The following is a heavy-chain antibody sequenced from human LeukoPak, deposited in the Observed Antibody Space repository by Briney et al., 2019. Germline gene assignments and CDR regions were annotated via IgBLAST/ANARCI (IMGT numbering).Heavy chain of an antibody. D-gene: IGHD4-17*01. Sequence: PSETLSLTCAVYGGSFSGYYWSWIRQHPGKGLEWIGYIYYSGSTYYNPSLKSRVTISVDTSKNQFSLKLSSVTAADTAVYYCASLYGDYVNWGQGTLVTVSS. CDR1: GGSFSGYY. CDR3: ASLYGDYVN. CDR2: IYYSGST. J-gene: IGHJ4*02. V-gene: IGHV4-31*11.